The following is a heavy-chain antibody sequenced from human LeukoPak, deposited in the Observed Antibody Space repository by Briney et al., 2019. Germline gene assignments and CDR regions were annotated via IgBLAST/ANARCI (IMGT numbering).Heavy chain of an antibody. CDR3: ARGPRLLTYYYDSSGYYLH. CDR1: GGSFSGYY. D-gene: IGHD3-22*01. J-gene: IGHJ4*02. CDR2: INHSGST. V-gene: IGHV4-34*01. Sequence: PSETLSLTCAVYGGSFSGYYWSWIRQPPGKGLEWIGEINHSGSTNYNPSLKSRVTISVDTSKNQFSLKLSSVTAADTAVYYCARGPRLLTYYYDSSGYYLHWGQGTLVTVSS.